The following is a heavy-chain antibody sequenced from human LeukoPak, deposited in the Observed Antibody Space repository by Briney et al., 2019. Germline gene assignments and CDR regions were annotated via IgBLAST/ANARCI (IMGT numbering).Heavy chain of an antibody. D-gene: IGHD2-15*01. J-gene: IGHJ5*02. CDR3: ARDRRDVVVVAATKWFDP. CDR2: IIPILGIA. V-gene: IGHV1-69*04. CDR1: GGTFSSYT. Sequence: SVKVSCKXSGGTFSSYTISWVRQAPGQGLEWMGRIIPILGIANYAQKFQGRVTITADKSTSTAYMELSSLRSEDTAVYYCARDRRDVVVVAATKWFDPWGQGTLVTVSS.